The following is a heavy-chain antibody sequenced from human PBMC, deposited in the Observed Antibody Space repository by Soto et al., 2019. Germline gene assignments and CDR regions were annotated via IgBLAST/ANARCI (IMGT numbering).Heavy chain of an antibody. CDR3: ARVNDHYYDSCGYANGFDP. Sequence: QVKLVQPGAEVKKPGASVKVSCTASGYTFNGYYMHRVRQAPGQGLEWMGWINPNSGGKNYAQKFQGRVTMTRDTSISTAYMEQGRLRSDDTALYYCARVNDHYYDSCGYANGFDPCGQGTLVTVSS. CDR2: INPNSGGK. V-gene: IGHV1-2*02. D-gene: IGHD3-22*01. J-gene: IGHJ5*02. CDR1: GYTFNGYY.